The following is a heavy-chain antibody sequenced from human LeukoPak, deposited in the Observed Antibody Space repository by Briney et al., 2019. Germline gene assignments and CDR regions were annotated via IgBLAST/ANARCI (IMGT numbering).Heavy chain of an antibody. CDR3: AKRNTMVRGGPCFDY. D-gene: IGHD3-10*01. CDR1: GFTFSSYA. V-gene: IGHV3-23*01. Sequence: PGGSLRLSCAASGFTFSSYAMNWVHQAPGKGLEWVSIIFGSGDTTYYADSVKGRFTVSRDNSKNTLYLQMNSLRPEDTAIYYCAKRNTMVRGGPCFDYWGQGLLVTVSS. J-gene: IGHJ4*02. CDR2: IFGSGDTT.